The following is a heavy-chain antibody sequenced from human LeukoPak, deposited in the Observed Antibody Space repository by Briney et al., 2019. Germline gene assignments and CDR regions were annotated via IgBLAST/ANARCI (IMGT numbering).Heavy chain of an antibody. CDR2: ISAYNGNT. J-gene: IGHJ4*02. CDR1: GYTFTSYG. CDR3: ANGYGSGSYYN. Sequence: ASVKVSCKASGYTFTSYGISWVRQAPGQGLEWMGWISAYNGNTNYAQKLQGRVTMTPDTFTRTAYMELRSLRSDDTAVYYCANGYGSGSYYNWGQGTLVTVSS. D-gene: IGHD3-10*01. V-gene: IGHV1-18*01.